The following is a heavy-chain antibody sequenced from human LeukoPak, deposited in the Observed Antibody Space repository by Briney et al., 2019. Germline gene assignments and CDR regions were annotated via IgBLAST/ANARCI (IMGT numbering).Heavy chain of an antibody. CDR2: INPSVGST. D-gene: IGHD1-14*01. CDR3: ARDITTYNLLENYYYYYGMDV. CDR1: GYTFTSYY. J-gene: IGHJ6*02. Sequence: ASVTVSCKASGYTFTSYYMHWVRQAPGQGLEWMGIINPSVGSTSYAQKFQGRVTMTRDTSTSTVYMELSSLRSEDTAVYYCARDITTYNLLENYYYYYGMDVWGQGTTVTVSS. V-gene: IGHV1-46*01.